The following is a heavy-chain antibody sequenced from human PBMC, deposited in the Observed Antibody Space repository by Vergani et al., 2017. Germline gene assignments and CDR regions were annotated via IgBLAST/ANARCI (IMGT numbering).Heavy chain of an antibody. Sequence: EVRLLESGGDLLQSGESLKISCAASVFSFKDYAMSWVRQAPGKGLEWVSGISGTGGFTFYADSVKGRFTISRDNYKNTLYLQMSSLRADDTAVYYCAKSASVSMSLPNWFESWGQGTHVTVS. CDR2: ISGTGGFT. CDR3: AKSASVSMSLPNWFES. V-gene: IGHV3-23*01. CDR1: VFSFKDYA. J-gene: IGHJ5*01.